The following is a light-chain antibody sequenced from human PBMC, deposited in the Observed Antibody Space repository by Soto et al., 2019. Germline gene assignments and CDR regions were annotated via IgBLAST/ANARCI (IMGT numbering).Light chain of an antibody. CDR3: SSYTSSSTLVV. V-gene: IGLV2-14*01. J-gene: IGLJ2*01. Sequence: QSALTQPASVSGSPGQSITIPCTGTSSDVGGYNFVSWYQQYPGKAPKLMIYDVTNRPSGVSNRFSASKSGNTASLTISGLQAEDEANYYRSSYTSSSTLVVFGGGTKVTVL. CDR2: DVT. CDR1: SSDVGGYNF.